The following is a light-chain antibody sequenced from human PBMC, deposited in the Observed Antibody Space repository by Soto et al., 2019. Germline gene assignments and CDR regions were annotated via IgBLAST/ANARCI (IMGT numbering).Light chain of an antibody. CDR2: GNS. V-gene: IGLV1-40*01. Sequence: QLVLTQPPSVSGAPGQRVTISCTGSSSNIGAGYDVHWYQQLPGTAPKLLISGNSNRPSGVPDRFSGSKSGTSASLAITGLQAEDEADYYCQSYDSSLSASVFGGGTKLTVL. CDR3: QSYDSSLSASV. CDR1: SSNIGAGYD. J-gene: IGLJ2*01.